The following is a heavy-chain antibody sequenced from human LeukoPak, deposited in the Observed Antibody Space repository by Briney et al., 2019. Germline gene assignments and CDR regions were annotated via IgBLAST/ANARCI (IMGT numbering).Heavy chain of an antibody. Sequence: SETLSLICAVYGGSVSGYYWSWIRQPPGKGLEWIGEINHSGSTNYNPSLKSRVTISVDTSKNQFSLKLSSVTAADTAVYYCARGRDGAYSSSWYGRVFFDYWGQGTLVTVSS. D-gene: IGHD6-13*01. V-gene: IGHV4-34*01. CDR3: ARGRDGAYSSSWYGRVFFDY. CDR1: GGSVSGYY. J-gene: IGHJ4*02. CDR2: INHSGST.